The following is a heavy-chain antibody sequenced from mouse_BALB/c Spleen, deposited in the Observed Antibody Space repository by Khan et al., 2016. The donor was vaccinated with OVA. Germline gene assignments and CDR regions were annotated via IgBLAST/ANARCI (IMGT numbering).Heavy chain of an antibody. Sequence: EVQLQESGPELMKPGASVNISCKASGYSFTSYYIHWVKQSHGKSLEWIGYIDPFNGDTDYNQKFKGKATLTVDKSSNTAYMHLSSLTSEDSAVYYGARGTCDYWGLGTLVTVSA. D-gene: IGHD3-3*01. CDR3: ARGTCDY. V-gene: IGHV1S135*01. J-gene: IGHJ3*01. CDR2: IDPFNGDT. CDR1: GYSFTSYY.